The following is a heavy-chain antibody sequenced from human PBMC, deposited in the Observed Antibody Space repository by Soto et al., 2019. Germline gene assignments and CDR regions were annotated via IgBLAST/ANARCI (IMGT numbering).Heavy chain of an antibody. CDR3: ARWSAGVRYYYGSGWRSAGMDV. Sequence: SETLSLTCAVYGGSFSGYYWSWIRQPPGKGLEWIGEINHSGSTNYNPSLKSRVTISVDTSKNQFSLKLSSVTAADTAVYYCARWSAGVRYYYGSGWRSAGMDVWGQGTTVTVSS. V-gene: IGHV4-34*01. CDR1: GGSFSGYY. D-gene: IGHD3-10*01. CDR2: INHSGST. J-gene: IGHJ6*02.